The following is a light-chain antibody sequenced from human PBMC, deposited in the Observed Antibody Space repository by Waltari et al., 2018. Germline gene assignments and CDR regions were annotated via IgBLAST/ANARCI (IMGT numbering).Light chain of an antibody. J-gene: IGKJ4*01. CDR2: ASS. V-gene: IGKV1-39*01. CDR1: QSISTF. CDR3: QQSYSTPFT. Sequence: DIQMTQSPSSLSASVGDRVTITCRASQSISTFLHWYHQKPGKAPKLLIDASSSLQSWVPSRFSGSGGGTYVTLTINSLQPEDFATYYCQQSYSTPFTVGGGTKVEIK.